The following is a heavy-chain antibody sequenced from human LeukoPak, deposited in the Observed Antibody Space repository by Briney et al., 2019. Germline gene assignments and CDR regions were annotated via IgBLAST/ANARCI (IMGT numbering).Heavy chain of an antibody. CDR1: GGSISGYY. CDR2: LYYDGST. Sequence: SETLSLTCTVSGGSISGYYWNWIRQPPGGGLEWIGYLYYDGSTNYNPSVKSRVTISFDTSKNQFSVEVTSVTAADTAVYYCARRSHGDWFHFDLWGRGTLVTVSS. D-gene: IGHD3/OR15-3a*01. CDR3: ARRSHGDWFHFDL. V-gene: IGHV4-59*01. J-gene: IGHJ2*01.